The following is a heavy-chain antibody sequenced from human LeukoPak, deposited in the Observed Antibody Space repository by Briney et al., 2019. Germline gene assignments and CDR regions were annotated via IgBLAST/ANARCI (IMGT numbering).Heavy chain of an antibody. Sequence: ASVKVSCKASGYTFTGYYMHWVRQAPGQGLEWMGWINTKTGNPSYAQGFTGRFVFSLDTSVSTAYLQISSLKTEDTTVYYCARDREDEAAGYWGQGTLVTVSS. CDR1: GYTFTGYY. V-gene: IGHV7-4-1*02. CDR2: INTKTGNP. CDR3: ARDREDEAAGY. J-gene: IGHJ4*02. D-gene: IGHD6-13*01.